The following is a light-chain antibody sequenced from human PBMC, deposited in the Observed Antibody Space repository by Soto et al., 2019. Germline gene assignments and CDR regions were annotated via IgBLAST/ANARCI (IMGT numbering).Light chain of an antibody. Sequence: QAVLTQTPSVSGAPGQKITMSCTGSSSNIGAGYDVHWYQQLPGAAPRLLIYADNNRPSGVTDRFSASNSGTSASLAITGLQGEDEAVYYCQSYDTSLSGVIFGAGTKLTVL. CDR2: ADN. CDR1: SSNIGAGYD. CDR3: QSYDTSLSGVI. V-gene: IGLV1-40*01. J-gene: IGLJ2*01.